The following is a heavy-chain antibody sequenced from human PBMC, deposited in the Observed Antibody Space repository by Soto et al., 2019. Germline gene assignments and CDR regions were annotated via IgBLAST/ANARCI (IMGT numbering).Heavy chain of an antibody. J-gene: IGHJ6*02. V-gene: IGHV4-31*03. CDR2: ISYSGRT. CDR1: GGSISSGGDY. Sequence: QVQLQESGPGLVKPSQTLSLTCTVSGGSISSGGDYWSWIRQHPGKGLEWIGYISYSGRTYNNPSLGSRRTISVDTSKSQFSLRLSSVTAADTAVYYCARGSSTSYYYGMDVWGQGTTVTVSS. CDR3: ARGSSTSYYYGMDV. D-gene: IGHD6-6*01.